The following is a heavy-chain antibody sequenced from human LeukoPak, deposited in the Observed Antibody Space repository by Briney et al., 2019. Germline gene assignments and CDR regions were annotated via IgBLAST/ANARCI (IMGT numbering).Heavy chain of an antibody. CDR2: ISYDGSNK. CDR3: ARDRALQWLAPEGYGMDV. CDR1: GFTFSSYA. J-gene: IGHJ6*02. V-gene: IGHV3-30-3*01. Sequence: PGGSLRLYCAASGFTFSSYAMHWVRQAPGKGLEWVAVISYDGSNKYYADSVKGRFTISRDNSKNTLYLQMNSLRAEDTAVYYCARDRALQWLAPEGYGMDVWGQGTTVTVSS. D-gene: IGHD6-19*01.